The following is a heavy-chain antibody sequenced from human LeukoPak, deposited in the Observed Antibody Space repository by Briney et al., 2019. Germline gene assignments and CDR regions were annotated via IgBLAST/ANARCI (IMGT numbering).Heavy chain of an antibody. D-gene: IGHD3-9*01. J-gene: IGHJ1*01. CDR3: AREVEILTGYYWSSAEYFQH. Sequence: ASVKVSCKASGYTFTGYYMHWVRQAPGQGLEWMGWINPNSGGTNYAQKFQGWVTMTRDTSISTAYMELSRLRSDDTAVYYCAREVEILTGYYWSSAEYFQHWGQGTLVTVSS. CDR2: INPNSGGT. CDR1: GYTFTGYY. V-gene: IGHV1-2*04.